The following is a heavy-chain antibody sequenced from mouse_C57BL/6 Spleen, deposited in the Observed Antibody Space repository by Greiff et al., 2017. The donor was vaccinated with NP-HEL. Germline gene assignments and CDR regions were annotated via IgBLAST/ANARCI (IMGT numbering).Heavy chain of an antibody. CDR2: IGPGSGST. CDR1: GYTFTDYY. Sequence: VQLQQSGAELVKPGASVKISCKASGYTFTDYYINWVKQRPGQGLEWIGKIGPGSGSTYYNEKFKGKATLTADKSSSTAYMQLSSLTSEDSAVYFCASIYYDYDVYYYAMDYWGQGTSVTVSS. D-gene: IGHD2-4*01. V-gene: IGHV1-77*01. J-gene: IGHJ4*01. CDR3: ASIYYDYDVYYYAMDY.